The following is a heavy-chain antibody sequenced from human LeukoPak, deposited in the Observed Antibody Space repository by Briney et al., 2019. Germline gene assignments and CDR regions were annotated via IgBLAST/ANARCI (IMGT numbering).Heavy chain of an antibody. J-gene: IGHJ3*01. CDR2: IYGDGSFT. V-gene: IGHV3-74*01. Sequence: PGGSLRLSCAASGFTFSNFWMHWVRQAPGKGLVWVALIYGDGSFTRYADSVKGRFTISRDNAKNSLYLQINSLGAEDTAVYYCARSSYSSSSSVWGQGTMVTVSS. CDR1: GFTFSNFW. CDR3: ARSSYSSSSSV. D-gene: IGHD6-6*01.